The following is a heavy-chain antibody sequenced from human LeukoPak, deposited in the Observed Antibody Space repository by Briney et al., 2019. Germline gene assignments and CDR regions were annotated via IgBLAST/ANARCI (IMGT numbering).Heavy chain of an antibody. CDR3: VKDLTGTWSFDY. CDR2: IGPNGAST. CDR1: GFTFSNHF. Sequence: GGSLRLSCSTSGFTFSNHFMHWVRQAPGKGLEYVSSIGPNGASTLYADSVKGRFTVSRDNSKNALYLQLTSLRLEDTALYYCVKDLTGTWSFDYWGQGTLVTVSS. D-gene: IGHD3-9*01. V-gene: IGHV3-64D*06. J-gene: IGHJ4*02.